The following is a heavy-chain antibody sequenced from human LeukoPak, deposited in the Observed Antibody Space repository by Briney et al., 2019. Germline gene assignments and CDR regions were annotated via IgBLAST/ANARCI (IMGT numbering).Heavy chain of an antibody. Sequence: GGSLRLSCAASGFTFDDYAMHWVRQAPGKGLEWVSGISWNSGSIGYADSVKGRFTISRDNAKNSLYLQMNSLRAEDTALYYCAKGSPDYYDSSGYYIFDYWGQGTLVTVSS. CDR2: ISWNSGSI. V-gene: IGHV3-9*01. CDR3: AKGSPDYYDSSGYYIFDY. J-gene: IGHJ4*02. D-gene: IGHD3-22*01. CDR1: GFTFDDYA.